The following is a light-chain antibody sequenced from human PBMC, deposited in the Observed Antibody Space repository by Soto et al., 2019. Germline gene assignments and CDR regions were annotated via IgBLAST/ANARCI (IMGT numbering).Light chain of an antibody. J-gene: IGLJ1*01. Sequence: QSVLTQPSSASGSPGQSVTISCTGTSSYVGGYNFVSWYQQHPGKAPQLIIYEVTKRPSGVPDRFSGSKSGNTASLTVSGLQTEDEADYYCSSYAATNNYVFGSGTKVTVL. V-gene: IGLV2-8*01. CDR1: SSYVGGYNF. CDR2: EVT. CDR3: SSYAATNNYV.